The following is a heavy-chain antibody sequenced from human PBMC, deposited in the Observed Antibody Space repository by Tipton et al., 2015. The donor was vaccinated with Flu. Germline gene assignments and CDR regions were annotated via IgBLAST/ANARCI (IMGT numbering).Heavy chain of an antibody. CDR3: ARDLRGYSGYTGGDAFDL. V-gene: IGHV4-4*07. D-gene: IGHD5-12*01. CDR1: GGSITTSY. CDR2: MSTSGST. J-gene: IGHJ3*01. Sequence: TLSLTCTVSGGSITTSYWSWLRQPAGKGLEWIGRMSTSGSTNYNASLESRLTMSRDTSENYFSLRLSSATAADTAVYYCARDLRGYSGYTGGDAFDLWGQGIMVTVSS.